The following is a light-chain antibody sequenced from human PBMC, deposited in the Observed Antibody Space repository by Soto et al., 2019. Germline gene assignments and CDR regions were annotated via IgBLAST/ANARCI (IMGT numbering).Light chain of an antibody. CDR2: AAS. V-gene: IGKV1-27*01. CDR3: QKFSAVPT. CDR1: QTIYNY. J-gene: IGKJ4*01. Sequence: DIQMTQSPSSLSASVGDRVTITCRASQTIYNYLAWYQQKPGKVPTLLISAASTLQSGVPSRFSGSGSGTDFTLTISSLQPEDVATYYCQKFSAVPTFGGGTRVEI.